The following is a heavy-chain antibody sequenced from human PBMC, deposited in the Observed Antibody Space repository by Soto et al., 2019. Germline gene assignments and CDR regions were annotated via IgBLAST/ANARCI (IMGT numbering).Heavy chain of an antibody. CDR3: AREGGAARLTYYYYGMDV. CDR1: GYTFNGYY. CDR2: INPNSGGT. D-gene: IGHD6-6*01. V-gene: IGHV1-2*04. J-gene: IGHJ6*02. Sequence: ASVKVSCKASGYTFNGYYMHWVRQAPGQGLEWMGWINPNSGGTNYAQKFQGWVTMTRDTSISTAYMELSRLRSDDTAVYYCAREGGAARLTYYYYGMDVWGQGTTVTVSS.